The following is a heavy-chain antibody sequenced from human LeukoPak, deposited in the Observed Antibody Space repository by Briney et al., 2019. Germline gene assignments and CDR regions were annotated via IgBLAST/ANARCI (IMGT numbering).Heavy chain of an antibody. D-gene: IGHD6-6*01. J-gene: IGHJ5*02. CDR3: ARDMIAVRPNWFDP. CDR2: ISAYNGNT. V-gene: IGHV1-18*01. CDR1: GYSFTTYV. Sequence: ASVKVSCKASGYSFTTYVISWVRQAPGQGLEWMGWISAYNGNTNYAQKLQGRVTMTTDTSTSTAYMELRSLRSDDTAVYYCARDMIAVRPNWFDPWAREPWSPSPQ.